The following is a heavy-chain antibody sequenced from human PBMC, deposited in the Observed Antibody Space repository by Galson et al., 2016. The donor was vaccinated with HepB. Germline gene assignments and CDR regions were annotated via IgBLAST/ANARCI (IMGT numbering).Heavy chain of an antibody. CDR2: IKQDGSEK. CDR1: GFTFNTYG. Sequence: SLRLSCAASGFTFNTYGMHWVRQAPGKGLEWVANIKQDGSEKYYADSVKGRFTISRDNAKNSLYLQMNSLRAEDTAVYYCARDSGSYYVYAFDMWGQGTTVTVSS. D-gene: IGHD1-26*01. CDR3: ARDSGSYYVYAFDM. J-gene: IGHJ3*02. V-gene: IGHV3-7*01.